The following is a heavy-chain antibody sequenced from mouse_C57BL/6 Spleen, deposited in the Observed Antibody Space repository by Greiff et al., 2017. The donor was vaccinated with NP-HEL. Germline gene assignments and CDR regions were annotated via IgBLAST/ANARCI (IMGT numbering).Heavy chain of an antibody. V-gene: IGHV3-6*01. J-gene: IGHJ2*01. CDR3: ARSNYGYFDD. D-gene: IGHD2-5*01. CDR2: ISYDGSN. Sequence: EVQLQESGPGLVKPSQSLSLTCSATGYSITSGYFCYLIRQSPGNQLEWMGYISYDGSNNYNPSLKNRISITRDTSKNQFFLKLNSGTTEDTATYYGARSNYGYFDDWGQGTTLTVSS. CDR1: GYSITSGYF.